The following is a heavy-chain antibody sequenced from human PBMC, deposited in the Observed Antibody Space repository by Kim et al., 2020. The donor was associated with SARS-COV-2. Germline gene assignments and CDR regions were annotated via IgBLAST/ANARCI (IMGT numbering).Heavy chain of an antibody. J-gene: IGHJ4*02. Sequence: SVKGRFTISRDNAKDSLYLHMNSLRDEDTAVYYCARDPQWLVHSASKYFDYWGQGTLVTVSS. D-gene: IGHD6-19*01. CDR3: ARDPQWLVHSASKYFDY. V-gene: IGHV3-48*02.